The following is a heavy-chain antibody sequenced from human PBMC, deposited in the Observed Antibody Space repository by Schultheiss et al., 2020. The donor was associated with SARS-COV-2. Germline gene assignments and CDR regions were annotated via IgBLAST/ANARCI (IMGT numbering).Heavy chain of an antibody. CDR3: ARGAAVAGWRVGDRAHFDY. CDR2: VSYSGST. Sequence: SETLSLTCTVSGGSITTGTYYWSWIRQHPGKGLEWIGYVSYSGSTYYSPSLKSRVTISADRSKNQFSLKLSSVTAADTAVYYCARGAAVAGWRVGDRAHFDYWGQGTLVTVSS. CDR1: GGSITTGTYY. V-gene: IGHV4-31*03. D-gene: IGHD6-19*01. J-gene: IGHJ4*02.